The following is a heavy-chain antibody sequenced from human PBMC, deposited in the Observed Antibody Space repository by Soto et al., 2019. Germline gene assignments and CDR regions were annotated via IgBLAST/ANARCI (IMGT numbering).Heavy chain of an antibody. D-gene: IGHD6-19*01. Sequence: ASVKVSCKASGYTFTGYYMHWVRQAPGQGLEWMGWINPNSGGTSYAQKFQGWVTMTRDTSISTAYMELSRLRSEDTAVYYCARDHGSGWRNAFDIWGQGTMVTVSS. V-gene: IGHV1-2*04. J-gene: IGHJ3*02. CDR1: GYTFTGYY. CDR3: ARDHGSGWRNAFDI. CDR2: INPNSGGT.